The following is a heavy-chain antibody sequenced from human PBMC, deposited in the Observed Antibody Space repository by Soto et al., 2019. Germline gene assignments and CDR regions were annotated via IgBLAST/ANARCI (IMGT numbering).Heavy chain of an antibody. CDR2: ISYSGST. J-gene: IGHJ6*03. Sequence: LSLTCTVSGGSISSSSSSWGWIRQPPGKGLEWLGIISYSGSTYYSPSLKSRVTISVDASKNLFSLKLSSVTAADTAVYYCARTYVTDVVVVPASKDYMDVWGKGTTVTVSS. D-gene: IGHD2-2*01. V-gene: IGHV4-39*01. CDR1: GGSISSSSSS. CDR3: ARTYVTDVVVVPASKDYMDV.